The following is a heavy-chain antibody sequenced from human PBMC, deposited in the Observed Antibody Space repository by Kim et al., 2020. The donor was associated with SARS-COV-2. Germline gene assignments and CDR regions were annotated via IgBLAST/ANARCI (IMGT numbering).Heavy chain of an antibody. Sequence: SETLSLTCTVSGGSISSSSYYWGWIRQPPGKGLEWIGSIYYSGSTYYNPSLKSRVTISVDTSKNQFSLKLSSVTAADTAVYYCARHPVWGSLLPPDYWGQGTLVTVSS. CDR2: IYYSGST. D-gene: IGHD3-16*01. CDR3: ARHPVWGSLLPPDY. V-gene: IGHV4-39*01. J-gene: IGHJ4*02. CDR1: GGSISSSSYY.